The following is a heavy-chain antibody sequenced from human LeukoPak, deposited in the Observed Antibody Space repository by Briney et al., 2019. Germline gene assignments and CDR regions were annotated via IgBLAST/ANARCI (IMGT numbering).Heavy chain of an antibody. CDR1: GGSISSSSYY. J-gene: IGHJ4*02. D-gene: IGHD6-19*01. Sequence: SETLSLTCTVSGGSISSSSYYWGWIRQPPGKGLEWIGSIYYSGSTYYNPSLKSRVTISVDTSKNQFSLKLSSVTAADTAVYYCASYSSGWYLDYWGQGTLVTASS. CDR2: IYYSGST. CDR3: ASYSSGWYLDY. V-gene: IGHV4-39*01.